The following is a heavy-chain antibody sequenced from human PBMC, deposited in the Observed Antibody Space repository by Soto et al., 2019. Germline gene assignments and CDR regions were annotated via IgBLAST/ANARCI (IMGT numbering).Heavy chain of an antibody. Sequence: GGSLRLSCAASGFTFSSYGMHWVRQAPGKGLEWVAVIWYDGSNKYYADSVKGRFTISRDNSKNTLYLQMNSLRAEDTAVYYCARDLGSIWYYFDYWGEGTLVTVSS. D-gene: IGHD6-13*01. CDR1: GFTFSSYG. J-gene: IGHJ4*02. V-gene: IGHV3-33*01. CDR3: ARDLGSIWYYFDY. CDR2: IWYDGSNK.